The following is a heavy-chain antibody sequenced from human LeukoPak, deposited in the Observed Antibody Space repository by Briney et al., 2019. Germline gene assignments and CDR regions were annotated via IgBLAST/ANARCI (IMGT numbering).Heavy chain of an antibody. J-gene: IGHJ4*02. CDR2: ISSSSSYI. CDR3: ARGGYYDYVWGSYHPNYYFDY. Sequence: GGSLRLSCAASGFTFSSYSMNWVRQAPGKGLEWVSSISSSSSYIYYADSVKGRFTISRDNAKNSLYLQMNSLRAEDTAVHYCARGGYYDYVWGSYHPNYYFDYWGQGTLVTVSS. D-gene: IGHD3-16*02. V-gene: IGHV3-21*01. CDR1: GFTFSSYS.